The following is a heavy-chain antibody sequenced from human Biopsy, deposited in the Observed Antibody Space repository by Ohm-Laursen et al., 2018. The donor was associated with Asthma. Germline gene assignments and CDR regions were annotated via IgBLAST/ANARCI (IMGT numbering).Heavy chain of an antibody. Sequence: SETLSLTYIVSGDAMSTSGSYWGWIRQSPGKGLEWIGSIYYSGRTYYNPSLESRVTISADTSKNHFSLKVPSVTAADTAVYYCARAVSSSSYWYFDLWGRGDLVTASS. V-gene: IGHV4-39*02. D-gene: IGHD6-6*01. J-gene: IGHJ2*01. CDR2: IYYSGRT. CDR3: ARAVSSSSYWYFDL. CDR1: GDAMSTSGSY.